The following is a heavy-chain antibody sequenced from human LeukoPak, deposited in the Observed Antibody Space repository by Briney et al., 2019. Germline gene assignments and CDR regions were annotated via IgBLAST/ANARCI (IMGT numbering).Heavy chain of an antibody. Sequence: GGSLRLSCAASRFTFSNYGVNWVRQAPGKGLEWVSYINSRSSTIYYADSVRGRFTISRDNAKNSVYLQMNSLRAEDTAVYYCAGSSGWNDYWGQGILVTVSS. CDR1: RFTFSNYG. J-gene: IGHJ4*02. D-gene: IGHD6-19*01. CDR3: AGSSGWNDY. CDR2: INSRSSTI. V-gene: IGHV3-48*01.